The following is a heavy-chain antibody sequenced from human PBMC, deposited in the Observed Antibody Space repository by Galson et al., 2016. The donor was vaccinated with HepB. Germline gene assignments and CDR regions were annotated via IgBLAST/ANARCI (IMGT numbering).Heavy chain of an antibody. CDR1: GYPIRNGYF. Sequence: SETLSLTCTVSGYPIRNGYFWGWIRQSPGKGLEWIGSMHQDGSTYYSPSLKSRVSTSVDTSKNQFSLNLNSVTAADTAVYYCARAAVGENWYFDLWGRGTLVTVSA. V-gene: IGHV4-38-2*02. CDR3: ARAAVGENWYFDL. J-gene: IGHJ2*01. D-gene: IGHD3-10*01. CDR2: MHQDGST.